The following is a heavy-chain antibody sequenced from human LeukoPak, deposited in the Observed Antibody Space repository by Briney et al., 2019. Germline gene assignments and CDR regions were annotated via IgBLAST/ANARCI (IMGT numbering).Heavy chain of an antibody. Sequence: GGSLRLSCAASGFTFSSYAMSWVRQAPGKGLEWVSAISGSGGSTYYADSVKGRFTISRDNSKNTLYLQMNSLRAEDTAVYYCAEGGSYFHYYYGMDVWGQGTTVTVSS. CDR1: GFTFSSYA. CDR3: AEGGSYFHYYYGMDV. V-gene: IGHV3-23*01. CDR2: ISGSGGST. D-gene: IGHD1-26*01. J-gene: IGHJ6*02.